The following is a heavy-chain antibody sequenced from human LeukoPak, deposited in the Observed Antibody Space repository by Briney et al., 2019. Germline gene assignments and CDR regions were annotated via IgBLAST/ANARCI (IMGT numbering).Heavy chain of an antibody. CDR2: IYYSGST. J-gene: IGHJ5*02. V-gene: IGHV4-59*08. D-gene: IGHD3-10*01. CDR1: GGSISSYY. Sequence: SETLSLTCTVSGGSISSYYWSWIRQPPGKGLEWIGYIYYSGSTNYNPSLKSRVTISVDTSKNQFSPKLSSVTAADTAVYYCARHSRGSGSPAWGQGTLVTVSS. CDR3: ARHSRGSGSPA.